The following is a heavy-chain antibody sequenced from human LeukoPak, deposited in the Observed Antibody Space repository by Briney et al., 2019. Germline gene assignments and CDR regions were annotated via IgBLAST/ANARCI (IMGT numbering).Heavy chain of an antibody. D-gene: IGHD3-3*02. CDR1: GFTFSSYW. Sequence: GGSLRLSCAASGFTFSSYWMHWVRQAPGKGLVWVSRINSDGSSTTYADSVKGRFTISRDNAKNTLYLQMNGLRAEDTAVYYCARGSSGGTFGYWGQGTLVTVSS. J-gene: IGHJ4*02. CDR2: INSDGSST. V-gene: IGHV3-74*01. CDR3: ARGSSGGTFGY.